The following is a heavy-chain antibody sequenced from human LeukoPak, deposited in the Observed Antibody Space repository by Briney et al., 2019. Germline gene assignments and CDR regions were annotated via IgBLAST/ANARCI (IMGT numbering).Heavy chain of an antibody. CDR1: GFTFSSYW. V-gene: IGHV3-7*01. D-gene: IGHD1-26*01. J-gene: IGHJ4*02. CDR2: IKQDGSEK. Sequence: GGSLRLSCAASGFTFSSYWMSWVRQAPGKGLEWVANIKQDGSEKYYVDSVKGRFTISRDNAKNSLYLQMNSLRAEDMAVYYCARERGWELQAFDYWGQGTLVTVSS. CDR3: ARERGWELQAFDY.